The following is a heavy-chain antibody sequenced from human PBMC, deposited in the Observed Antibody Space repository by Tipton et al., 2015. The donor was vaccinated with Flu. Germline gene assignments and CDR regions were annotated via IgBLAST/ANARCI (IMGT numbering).Heavy chain of an antibody. Sequence: QVQLVQSGGGVVQPGRSLRLSCAASGFTFSSYAMHWVRQAPGKGLEWVAVISYDGSNKYYADSVKGRFTISGDNSKNTLYLQMNSLRAEDTAVYYCARGWELLARYFDYWGQGTLVTVSS. CDR3: ARGWELLARYFDY. CDR2: ISYDGSNK. CDR1: GFTFSSYA. J-gene: IGHJ4*02. D-gene: IGHD1-26*01. V-gene: IGHV3-30*04.